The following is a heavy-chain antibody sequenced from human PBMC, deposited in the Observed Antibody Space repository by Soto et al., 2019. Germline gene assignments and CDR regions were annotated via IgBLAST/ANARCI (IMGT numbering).Heavy chain of an antibody. CDR3: ARRPIKANSHYSGMEV. J-gene: IGHJ6*04. CDR2: IKPSDGRT. D-gene: IGHD1-1*01. V-gene: IGHV1-46*01. Sequence: ASVKGSFKASGYTCTNYYIHLCLHAPGQWLEWMGVIKPSDGRTSYAQRVHGIGTMAGDRSTSTVYMELSSLRSEDTAVYYCARRPIKANSHYSGMEVCGKGPTVTVSS. CDR1: GYTCTNYY.